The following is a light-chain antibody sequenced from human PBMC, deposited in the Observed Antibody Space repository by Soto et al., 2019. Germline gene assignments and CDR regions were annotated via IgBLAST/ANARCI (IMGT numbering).Light chain of an antibody. J-gene: IGKJ5*01. V-gene: IGKV1-39*01. CDR3: QQAYSFPIT. CDR1: QSISSY. Sequence: DIQMTQFPPALSASVGDRVSITCRASQSISSYLNWYQQKPGKAPKLLIYAASSLQSGVPSRFSGSGSGTDFTLSINSLQPEDFATYYCQQAYSFPITFGQGTRLEIK. CDR2: AAS.